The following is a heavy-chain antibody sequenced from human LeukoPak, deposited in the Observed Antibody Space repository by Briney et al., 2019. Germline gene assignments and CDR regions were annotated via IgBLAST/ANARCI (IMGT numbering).Heavy chain of an antibody. CDR3: AREETYGGKGLDY. Sequence: GGSLRLSCAASGFTFSDYYMSWIRQAPGKGLEWVSYISSSSSYTNYADSVKGRFTISRDNAKNSLYLQMNSLRAEDTAVYYCAREETYGGKGLDYWGQGTLVTVSP. J-gene: IGHJ4*02. CDR1: GFTFSDYY. CDR2: ISSSSSYT. D-gene: IGHD4-23*01. V-gene: IGHV3-11*06.